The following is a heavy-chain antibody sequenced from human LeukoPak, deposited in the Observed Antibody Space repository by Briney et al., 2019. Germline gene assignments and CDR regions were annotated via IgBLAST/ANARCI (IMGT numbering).Heavy chain of an antibody. CDR1: GGSISSGSYY. D-gene: IGHD2-2*01. J-gene: IGHJ3*02. CDR3: ARGVVPAAIGALDI. Sequence: SETLSLTCTVSGGSISSGSYYWSWIRQPAGKGLEWIGRIYTSGSTNYNPSLKSRVTISVNTSKNQFSLKLSSVTAADTAVYYCARGVVPAAIGALDIWGQGTMVTVSS. V-gene: IGHV4-61*02. CDR2: IYTSGST.